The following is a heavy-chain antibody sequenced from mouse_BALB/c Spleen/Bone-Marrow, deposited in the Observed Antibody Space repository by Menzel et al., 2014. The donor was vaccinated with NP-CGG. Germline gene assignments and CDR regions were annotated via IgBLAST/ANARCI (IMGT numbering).Heavy chain of an antibody. J-gene: IGHJ3*01. D-gene: IGHD2-4*01. Sequence: VQLQQSGAELVRPGTSVEVSCKASAYAFXNYLIEWIKKRPGQGLEWIGAINPGSDSSTYNEKFRGKATLTADNSSSTAYMQLSSLTSDDSAVYFCARAIYYDYDDGGSFAYWGQGTLVTVSA. V-gene: IGHV1-54*01. CDR3: ARAIYYDYDDGGSFAY. CDR2: INPGSDSS. CDR1: AYAFXNYL.